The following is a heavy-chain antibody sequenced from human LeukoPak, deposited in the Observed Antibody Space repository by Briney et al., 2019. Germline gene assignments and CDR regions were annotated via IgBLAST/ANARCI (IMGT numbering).Heavy chain of an antibody. D-gene: IGHD6-13*01. V-gene: IGHV4-4*07. CDR1: GGSMTSSY. CDR2: IYTSGST. CDR3: AKGGGSSSWHSGLHKWFDP. Sequence: PSETLSLTCTVSGGSMTSSYWSWIRQPAGKGLEWIGRIYTSGSTDYNPSLKSRATMSIDTSKNQFSLKLTSVTAADTAVYFCAKGGGSSSWHSGLHKWFDPWAREPWSPSPQ. J-gene: IGHJ5*02.